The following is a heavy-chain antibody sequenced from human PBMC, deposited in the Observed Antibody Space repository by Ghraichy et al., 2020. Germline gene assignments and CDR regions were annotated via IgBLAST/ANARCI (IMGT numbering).Heavy chain of an antibody. Sequence: SETLSLTCTVSGGSISSSSYYWGWIRQPPGKGLEWIGSIYYSGSTYYNPSLKSRVTISVDTSKNQFSLKLSSVTAADTAVYYCARHPDPIPVNWFDPWGQGTLVTVSS. CDR2: IYYSGST. V-gene: IGHV4-39*01. CDR1: GGSISSSSYY. J-gene: IGHJ5*02. CDR3: ARHPDPIPVNWFDP.